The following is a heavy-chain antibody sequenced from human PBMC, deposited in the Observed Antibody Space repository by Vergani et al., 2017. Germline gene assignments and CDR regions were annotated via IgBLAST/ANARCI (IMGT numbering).Heavy chain of an antibody. J-gene: IGHJ5*02. CDR3: VRRTFYYGSGSSSWFDP. CDR1: GASIRSSNYY. D-gene: IGHD3-10*01. Sequence: QLQLQESGPGLVKPSATLSLTCSVSGASIRSSNYYWGWIRQPPGKGLEWIASIYYSGSTYYNPSLKSRVTISVDTSKNQFSLKLSSVTAADTAGYYCVRRTFYYGSGSSSWFDPWGQGVLVTVSS. CDR2: IYYSGST. V-gene: IGHV4-39*01.